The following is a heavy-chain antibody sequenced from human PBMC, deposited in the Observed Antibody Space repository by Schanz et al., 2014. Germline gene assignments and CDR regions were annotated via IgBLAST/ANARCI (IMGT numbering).Heavy chain of an antibody. D-gene: IGHD2-8*02. Sequence: QVQLVQSGGEVKKPGASVKVSCKASGDTFTRYPISWVRLAPGQGLEWMGGIFPLIGSTNYAQKFQGRVTVTADESSSSVYLELPRPTPSDTPIPYSTSYHLVRFLLVVELDSWGQGTLVTVSS. CDR3: TSYHLVRFLLVVELDS. CDR2: IFPLIGST. V-gene: IGHV1-69*13. J-gene: IGHJ5*01. CDR1: GDTFTRYP.